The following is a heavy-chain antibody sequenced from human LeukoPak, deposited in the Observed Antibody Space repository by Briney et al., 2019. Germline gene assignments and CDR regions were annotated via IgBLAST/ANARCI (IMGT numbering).Heavy chain of an antibody. CDR2: IYPGDSDT. Sequence: GESLQISCKGSGYSFTSYWIGWVRQMPGKGLEWMGIIYPGDSDTRYSPSFQGQVTISADKSISTAYLQWSSLKASDTAMYYCARMYYGSGSYYNVPPGAFDIWGQGTMVTVSS. D-gene: IGHD3-10*01. V-gene: IGHV5-51*01. CDR1: GYSFTSYW. CDR3: ARMYYGSGSYYNVPPGAFDI. J-gene: IGHJ3*02.